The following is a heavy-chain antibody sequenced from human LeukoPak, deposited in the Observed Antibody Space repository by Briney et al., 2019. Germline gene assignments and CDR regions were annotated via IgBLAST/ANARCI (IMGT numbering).Heavy chain of an antibody. CDR1: GYTFTGYY. CDR2: INPNSGGT. V-gene: IGHV1-2*02. J-gene: IGHJ4*02. D-gene: IGHD2-2*01. Sequence: ASVKVSCKASGYTFTGYYMHWARQAPGQGLEWMGWINPNSGGTNYAQKFQGRVTMTRDTSISTAYMELSRLRSDDTAVYYCARVYCSSTSCYPFDYWGQGTLVTVSS. CDR3: ARVYCSSTSCYPFDY.